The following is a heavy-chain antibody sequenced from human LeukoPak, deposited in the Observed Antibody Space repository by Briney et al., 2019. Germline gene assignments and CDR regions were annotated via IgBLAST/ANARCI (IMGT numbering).Heavy chain of an antibody. D-gene: IGHD6-19*01. J-gene: IGHJ4*02. CDR3: AKVRRGSSGWPHFAY. Sequence: PGGSLRLSCAASGFTFDDYAMLWVRQAPGKGLEWVSGISWNSGSIGYADSVKGRFTISRDNAKNSLYLQMNSLRAEDTALYYCAKVRRGSSGWPHFAYWGQGTLVTVSS. V-gene: IGHV3-9*01. CDR2: ISWNSGSI. CDR1: GFTFDDYA.